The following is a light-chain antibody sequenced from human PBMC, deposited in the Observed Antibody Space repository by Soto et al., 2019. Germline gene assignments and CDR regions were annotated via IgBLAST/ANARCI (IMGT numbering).Light chain of an antibody. CDR3: SSYTSNSNPYV. J-gene: IGLJ1*01. V-gene: IGLV2-14*02. CDR1: SSDVGSYNT. CDR2: EVT. Sequence: QSVLTQPASVSGSPGQSITISCTGTSSDVGSYNTVSWFQQHPGKAPKLMIYEVTKRPSGVSTRFSGSKSANTATLTISGLQAEDEADYYCSSYTSNSNPYVFGTGTKVTVL.